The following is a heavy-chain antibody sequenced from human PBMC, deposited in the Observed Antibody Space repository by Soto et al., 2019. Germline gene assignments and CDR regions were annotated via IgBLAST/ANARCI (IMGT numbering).Heavy chain of an antibody. V-gene: IGHV1-46*01. CDR3: ARDRVYCSGGNCWRSVEAT. J-gene: IGHJ5*02. D-gene: IGHD2-15*01. CDR1: GYTFTNYY. Sequence: QVQLVQSGAEVKKPGASVKVSCKASGYTFTNYYMHWVRQAPGQGLEWMGIIDPSGGGTSYAQKFEARRTMTRETATSTCYMELSSMRSEDTAVYYCARDRVYCSGGNCWRSVEATWGQGTLVTVSS. CDR2: IDPSGGGT.